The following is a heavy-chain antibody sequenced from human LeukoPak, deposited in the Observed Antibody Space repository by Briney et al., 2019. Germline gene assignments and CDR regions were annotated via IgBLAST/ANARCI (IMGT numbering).Heavy chain of an antibody. Sequence: GGSLRLSCAASGFTFSSYAMHWVRQAPGRGLEYVSAISSNGGSTYYANSVKGRFTISRDNSKNTLYLQMNSLRAEDTAVYYCAADVATDSSSGVFDYWGQGTLVTVSS. V-gene: IGHV3-64*01. CDR2: ISSNGGST. J-gene: IGHJ4*02. CDR1: GFTFSSYA. D-gene: IGHD6-19*01. CDR3: AADVATDSSSGVFDY.